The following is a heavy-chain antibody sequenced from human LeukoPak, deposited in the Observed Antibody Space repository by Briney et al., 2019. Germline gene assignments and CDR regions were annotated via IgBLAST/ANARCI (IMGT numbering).Heavy chain of an antibody. CDR1: GYSFTAFY. Sequence: ASVKVSCKTSGYSFTAFYIHWVRQAPGQGLEWMGWIHPRRGDTNYAQKFQGRVTMTRDTSISTACLDLSSLRPDDTAVYYCARDGDYGTGSYYRGCIDSWGQGTPVTVSP. CDR3: ARDGDYGTGSYYRGCIDS. CDR2: IHPRRGDT. J-gene: IGHJ4*02. D-gene: IGHD3-10*01. V-gene: IGHV1-2*02.